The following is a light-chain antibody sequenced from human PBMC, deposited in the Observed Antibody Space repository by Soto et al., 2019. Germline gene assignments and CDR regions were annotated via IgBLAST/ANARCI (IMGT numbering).Light chain of an antibody. CDR3: QQYDSSPRT. J-gene: IGKJ1*01. V-gene: IGKV3-20*01. CDR2: RTS. CDR1: QSVADSN. Sequence: EIVLTQSPGTLSLSSGEGATLSCRASQSVADSNLAWYQHKPGQAPRLLIYRTSNRATGIPDRFSGSGSGTDFTLTISRLEPEDFAVYWCQQYDSSPRTFGQGTKVDIK.